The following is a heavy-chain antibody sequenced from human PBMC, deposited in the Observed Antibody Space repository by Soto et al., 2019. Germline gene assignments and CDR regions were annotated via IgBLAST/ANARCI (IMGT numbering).Heavy chain of an antibody. CDR2: INAGNGNT. J-gene: IGHJ6*02. CDR1: GYTFTSYA. V-gene: IGHV1-3*01. CDR3: ARDPSYYGMDV. Sequence: GASVKVSCKASGYTFTSYAMHWVRQAPGQRLEWMGWINAGNGNTKYSQKFQGRVTITRDTSASTAYMELSSLRSEDTVVYYCARDPSYYGMDVWGQGTTVTVSS.